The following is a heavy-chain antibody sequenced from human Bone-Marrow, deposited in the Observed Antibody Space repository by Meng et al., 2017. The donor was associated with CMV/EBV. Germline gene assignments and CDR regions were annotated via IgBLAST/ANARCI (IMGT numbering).Heavy chain of an antibody. CDR3: ARVGHLAANFDY. J-gene: IGHJ4*02. Sequence: GGSLRLSCAASGFTFSSYWVSWVRQAPGKGLEWVSSISSSSSYIYYADSVKGRFTISRDNAKNSLYLRMNSLRAEDTAVYYCARVGHLAANFDYWGQGTLVTVSS. V-gene: IGHV3-21*01. D-gene: IGHD6-13*01. CDR2: ISSSSSYI. CDR1: GFTFSSYW.